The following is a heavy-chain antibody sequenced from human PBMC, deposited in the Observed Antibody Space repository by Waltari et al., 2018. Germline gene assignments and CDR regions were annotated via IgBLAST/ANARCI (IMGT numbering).Heavy chain of an antibody. Sequence: EVQLLQSGGGLVQPGGSLNRSCAASGFVFPDYAMSWVRQAPGKGLEWVSCITNSGGRTFYAESVRGRFTISRDSSYNMVYLQMNSLRGEDTAVYYCAKDLYTTFGAVDSWGQGSLVSVSS. CDR3: AKDLYTTFGAVDS. J-gene: IGHJ4*02. D-gene: IGHD3-3*01. CDR2: ITNSGGRT. CDR1: GFVFPDYA. V-gene: IGHV3-23*01.